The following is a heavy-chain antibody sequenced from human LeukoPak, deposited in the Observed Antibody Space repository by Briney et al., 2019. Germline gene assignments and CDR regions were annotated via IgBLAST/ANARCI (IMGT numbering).Heavy chain of an antibody. CDR2: VGVDGTR. D-gene: IGHD3-22*01. CDR1: GFTFSSYA. J-gene: IGHJ4*02. Sequence: GGSLRLSCAASGFTFSSYAMSWVRQAPGKGLEWVSGVGVDGTRYYVDSVKGRFTVSRDTAKNTLYLQMSSLGAEDTAIYYCAKTQGYYDYWGQGTLVTVSS. V-gene: IGHV3-23*01. CDR3: AKTQGYYDY.